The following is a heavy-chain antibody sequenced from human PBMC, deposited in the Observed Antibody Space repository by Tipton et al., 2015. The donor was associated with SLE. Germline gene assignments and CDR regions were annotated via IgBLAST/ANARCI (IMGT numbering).Heavy chain of an antibody. Sequence: SLRLSCAASGFTFSSYGMHWVRQAPGKGLEWVAVIWYDGSNKYYADSVKGRFTISRDNSKNTLYLQMNSLRAEDTAVYYCAKNLNTAINYYYYYGMDVWGQGTTVTVSS. CDR1: GFTFSSYG. CDR2: IWYDGSNK. J-gene: IGHJ6*02. D-gene: IGHD5-18*01. CDR3: AKNLNTAINYYYYYGMDV. V-gene: IGHV3-33*06.